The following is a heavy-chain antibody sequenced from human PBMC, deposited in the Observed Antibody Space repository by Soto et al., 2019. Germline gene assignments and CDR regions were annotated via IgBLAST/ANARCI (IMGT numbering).Heavy chain of an antibody. V-gene: IGHV4-30-2*01. D-gene: IGHD4-4*01. CDR2: IYHGGST. CDR3: AREVDGYSQFDD. J-gene: IGHJ4*02. Sequence: QVQLRESGSGLVKPSQTLSLTCSVSGASVTRDGNCWTWIRQPPGKGLEFVASIYHGGSTFYNPSLRSRVTISLDRSKNQFSLKLTSVTAADTAVYYRAREVDGYSQFDDWGQGTLVTVSS. CDR1: GASVTRDGNC.